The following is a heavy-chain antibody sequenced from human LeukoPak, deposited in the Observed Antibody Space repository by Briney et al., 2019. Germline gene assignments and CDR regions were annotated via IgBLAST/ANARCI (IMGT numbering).Heavy chain of an antibody. Sequence: SETLSLTCTVSGGSISSYYWSWIRQPPGKGLEWIGYIYYSGSTNYNPSLKSRVTISVDTSKNQFSLKLSSVTAADTAVYYCARVRPPYYDGTPEDAFDIWGQGTMVTVSS. CDR1: GGSISSYY. V-gene: IGHV4-59*01. J-gene: IGHJ3*02. CDR2: IYYSGST. CDR3: ARVRPPYYDGTPEDAFDI. D-gene: IGHD3-22*01.